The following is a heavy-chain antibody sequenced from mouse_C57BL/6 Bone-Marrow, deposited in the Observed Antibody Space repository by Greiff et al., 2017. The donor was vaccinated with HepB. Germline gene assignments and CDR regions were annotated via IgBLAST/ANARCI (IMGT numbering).Heavy chain of an antibody. CDR2: IDPETGGT. CDR1: GYTFTDYE. V-gene: IGHV1-15*01. D-gene: IGHD3-3*01. Sequence: LVESGAELVMPGASVTLSCKASGYTFTDYEMHWVKQTPVHGLEWIGAIDPETGGTAYNQKFKGKAILTADKSSSTAYMELRSLTSEASAVYYCTREGWRDFDYWGQGTPLTVSS. J-gene: IGHJ2*01. CDR3: TREGWRDFDY.